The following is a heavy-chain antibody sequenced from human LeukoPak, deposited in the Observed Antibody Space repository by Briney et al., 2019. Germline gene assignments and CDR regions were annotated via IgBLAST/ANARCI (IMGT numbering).Heavy chain of an antibody. V-gene: IGHV3-74*01. D-gene: IGHD6-19*01. Sequence: GGSLRLSCAASGFTLSSYWMHWVRQAPGKGLVWVSRIYDDGSRTNYADSVKGRLTISRDNAKNTLYLQVNSLRAEDTAVYYCARGHSSGYYTDYWGQGILVTVSS. CDR3: ARGHSSGYYTDY. CDR1: GFTLSSYW. J-gene: IGHJ4*02. CDR2: IYDDGSRT.